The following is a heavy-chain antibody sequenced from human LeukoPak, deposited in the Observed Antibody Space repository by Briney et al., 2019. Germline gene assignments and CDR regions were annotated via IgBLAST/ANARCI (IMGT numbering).Heavy chain of an antibody. Sequence: GGSLRLSCAASGFNVSSTYMSWVRQAPGKGLVWVSRIHSDGISTTYADSVKGRFTISRDNAKNTLYLQMNSLRAEDTAVYYCARDRYYVPDYWGQGTLVTVSS. J-gene: IGHJ4*02. D-gene: IGHD3-10*02. V-gene: IGHV3-74*03. CDR2: IHSDGIST. CDR1: GFNVSSTY. CDR3: ARDRYYVPDY.